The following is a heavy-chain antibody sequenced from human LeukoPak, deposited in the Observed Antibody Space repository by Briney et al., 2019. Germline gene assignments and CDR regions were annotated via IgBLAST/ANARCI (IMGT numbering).Heavy chain of an antibody. D-gene: IGHD6-19*01. J-gene: IGHJ4*02. CDR3: ARHLYGSGLHRIDY. CDR2: IHYSGST. CDR1: GGSISSTNYY. Sequence: SETLSLTCSVSGGSISSTNYYWGWIRQPPGKGLEWIGSIHYSGSTYYNPSLKSRVTISVDTSKNQFSLKLSSVTAADTAVYHCARHLYGSGLHRIDYWGQGTLVTVSS. V-gene: IGHV4-39*01.